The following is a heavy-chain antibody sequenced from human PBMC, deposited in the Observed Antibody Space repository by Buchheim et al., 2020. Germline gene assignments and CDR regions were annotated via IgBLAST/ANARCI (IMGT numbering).Heavy chain of an antibody. Sequence: QLQLQESGPGLVKPSETLSLTCTVSGGSISSYSYYWGWLRQPPGKGLEWIGTIYYGGSTYYNPSLKSRVTISVDTSKNQFSLKLSSVTAADTAVYYCARHREGRVQRSYFQHWGQGTL. J-gene: IGHJ1*01. CDR2: IYYGGST. V-gene: IGHV4-39*01. CDR1: GGSISSYSYY. CDR3: ARHREGRVQRSYFQH. D-gene: IGHD5-24*01.